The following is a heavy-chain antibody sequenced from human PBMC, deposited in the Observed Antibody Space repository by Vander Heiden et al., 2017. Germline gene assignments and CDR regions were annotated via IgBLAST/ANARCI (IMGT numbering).Heavy chain of an antibody. Sequence: QVQLVQSGAEVKKPGSSVEVSCQASGYKFSTYGISWVRQAPGQGPEWMGGVTPVFGTPNYAQKFQGRGTISADESTSTVYMELSSLRSDDTAVYYCARGIFGVEKFFDYWGQGSLVTVSS. J-gene: IGHJ4*02. CDR1: GYKFSTYG. CDR3: ARGIFGVEKFFDY. CDR2: VTPVFGTP. D-gene: IGHD3-3*01. V-gene: IGHV1-69*01.